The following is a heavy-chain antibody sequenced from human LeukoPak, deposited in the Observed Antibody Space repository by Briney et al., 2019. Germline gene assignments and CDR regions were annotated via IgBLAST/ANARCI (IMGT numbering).Heavy chain of an antibody. D-gene: IGHD4-11*01. J-gene: IGHJ4*02. V-gene: IGHV3-43D*03. CDR3: TKDIGNYGGFDY. Sequence: PGGSLRLSCAASGFTFDDYAMHWVRQAPGKGLEWVSLISWDGRSTYYADSVKGRFTISRDNSKDSLYLHMNSLGAEDTALYYCTKDIGNYGGFDYWGQGTLVTVSS. CDR2: ISWDGRST. CDR1: GFTFDDYA.